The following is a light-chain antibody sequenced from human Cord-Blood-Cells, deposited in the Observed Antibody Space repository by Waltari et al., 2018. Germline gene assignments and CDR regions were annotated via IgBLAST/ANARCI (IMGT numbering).Light chain of an antibody. CDR2: EVS. J-gene: IGLJ1*01. CDR3: CSYAGSYTYV. V-gene: IGLV2-11*01. Sequence: QSALTQPRSVSGSPGQSVTISCTGTSSDVGGYNYVSWYQQHPGKAPKLMIYEVSKRPSGVPGRFSGSKSGNTASLTISGLQAEDEADYYCCSYAGSYTYVFGTGTKVTVL. CDR1: SSDVGGYNY.